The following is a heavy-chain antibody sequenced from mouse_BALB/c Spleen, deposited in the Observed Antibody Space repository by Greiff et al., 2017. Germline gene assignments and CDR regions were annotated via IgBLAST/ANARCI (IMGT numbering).Heavy chain of an antibody. Sequence: VQLKESGPELVKPGASVKISCKASGYTFTDYNMHWVKQSHGKSLEWIGYIYPYNGGTGYNQKFKSKATLTVDNSSSTAYMELRSLTSEDSAVYYCARRYYGSRNYFDYWGQGTTLTVSS. CDR3: ARRYYGSRNYFDY. D-gene: IGHD1-1*01. CDR1: GYTFTDYN. J-gene: IGHJ2*01. CDR2: IYPYNGGT. V-gene: IGHV1S29*02.